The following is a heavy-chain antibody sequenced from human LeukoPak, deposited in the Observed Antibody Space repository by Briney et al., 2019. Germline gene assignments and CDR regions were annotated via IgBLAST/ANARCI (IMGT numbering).Heavy chain of an antibody. D-gene: IGHD3-22*01. V-gene: IGHV3-23*01. CDR3: AKDGYNYDSSGHFDY. Sequence: GGSLRLSCAASGFTFGTFAFSWVRQAPGKGLEWVSAISGSGGATYHADADSVKGRFIISRDNSKNTLYLQINSLRVEDTAVYYCAKDGYNYDSSGHFDYWGQGTLVTVSS. J-gene: IGHJ4*02. CDR1: GFTFGTFA. CDR2: ISGSGGAT.